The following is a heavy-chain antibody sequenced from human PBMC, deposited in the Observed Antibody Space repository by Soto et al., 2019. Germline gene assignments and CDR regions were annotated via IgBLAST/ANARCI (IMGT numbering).Heavy chain of an antibody. D-gene: IGHD3-22*01. J-gene: IGHJ6*02. V-gene: IGHV1-46*01. Sequence: ASVKVSCKASGYTFTSYYMHWVRQAPGQGLEWMGIINPSGGSTSYAQKFQGRVTMTRDTSTSTVYMELSSLRSEDTAVYYCASTVSRYYYDSSGYFSSYYYYYGMDVWGQGTTVTVSS. CDR1: GYTFTSYY. CDR2: INPSGGST. CDR3: ASTVSRYYYDSSGYFSSYYYYYGMDV.